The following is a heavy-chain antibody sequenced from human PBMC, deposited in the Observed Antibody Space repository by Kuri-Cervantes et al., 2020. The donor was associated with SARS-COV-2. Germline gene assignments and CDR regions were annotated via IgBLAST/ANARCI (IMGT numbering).Heavy chain of an antibody. CDR3: AREGYCSSTSCYIFGDGMDV. CDR1: GGTFSSYA. D-gene: IGHD2-2*02. Sequence: SVKVSCKASGGTFSSYAISWVRQAPGQGLEWMGGIIPIFGTANYAQKFQGRVTITADKSMSTAYMELSSLRSEDTAVYYCAREGYCSSTSCYIFGDGMDVWGQGTTVTVSS. CDR2: IIPIFGTA. V-gene: IGHV1-69*06. J-gene: IGHJ6*02.